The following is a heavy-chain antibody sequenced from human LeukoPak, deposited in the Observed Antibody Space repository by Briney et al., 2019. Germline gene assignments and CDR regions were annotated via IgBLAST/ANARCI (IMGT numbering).Heavy chain of an antibody. CDR1: GFTFSRFW. CDR3: TTGGLEPFDY. V-gene: IGHV3-74*01. CDR2: MNPEETTT. J-gene: IGHJ4*02. Sequence: PGGSLRLSCAASGFTFSRFWMHWVRQAPGKGLVWVSRMNPEETTTTYADSVKGRFTISRDNAKNTLYLQMNSLRAEDTAVYYCTTGGLEPFDYWGLGTLVTVSS. D-gene: IGHD1-14*01.